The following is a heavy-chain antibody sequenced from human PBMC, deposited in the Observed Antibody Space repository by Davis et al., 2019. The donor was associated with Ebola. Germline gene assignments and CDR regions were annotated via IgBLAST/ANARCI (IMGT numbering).Heavy chain of an antibody. Sequence: AASVKVSCKASGYTFTSYGISWVRQAPGQGLEWMGWISAYNGNTNYAQKLQGRVTMTTDTSTSTAYMELRSLRSDDTAVYYCARVRFLEWLLSPYGMDVWGKGTTVTVSS. J-gene: IGHJ6*04. CDR2: ISAYNGNT. CDR3: ARVRFLEWLLSPYGMDV. D-gene: IGHD3-3*01. CDR1: GYTFTSYG. V-gene: IGHV1-18*04.